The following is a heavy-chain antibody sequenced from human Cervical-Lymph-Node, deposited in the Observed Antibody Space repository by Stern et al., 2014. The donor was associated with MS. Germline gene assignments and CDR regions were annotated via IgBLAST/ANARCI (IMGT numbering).Heavy chain of an antibody. CDR3: ARGLGSYDDS. V-gene: IGHV3-11*01. Sequence: QVQLVESGGRLVKPGGSLRLSCAASGFTFPDYYMTWIRQAPGRGLEWLSYISSGGDLIHYADSVRGRVTISRDNAKTSLFLQMNSLSVEDTAVYFCARGLGSYDDSWGQGTLVTVSS. CDR2: ISSGGDLI. CDR1: GFTFPDYY. D-gene: IGHD3-10*01. J-gene: IGHJ5*01.